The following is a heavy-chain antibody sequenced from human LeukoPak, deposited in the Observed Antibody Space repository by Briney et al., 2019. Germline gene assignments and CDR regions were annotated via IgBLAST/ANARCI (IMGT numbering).Heavy chain of an antibody. CDR3: ASAGNYYYYGMDV. CDR1: GGSFSGYY. V-gene: IGHV4-34*01. J-gene: IGHJ6*02. Sequence: SETLSLTCAVYGGSFSGYYWSWIRQPPGKGLEWIGEINHSGSTNYNPSLKSRVTISVDTSKNQFSLKLSSVTAADTAVYYCASAGNYYYYGMDVWGQGTRSPSP. CDR2: INHSGST. D-gene: IGHD1-1*01.